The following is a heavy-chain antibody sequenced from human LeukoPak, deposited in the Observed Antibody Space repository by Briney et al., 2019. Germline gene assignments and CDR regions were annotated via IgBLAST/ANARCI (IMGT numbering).Heavy chain of an antibody. D-gene: IGHD4-17*01. V-gene: IGHV3-30*03. CDR2: ISYDGSNK. J-gene: IGHJ5*02. Sequence: GGSLRLSCAASGFTFSSYGMHWVRQAPGKGLEWVAVISYDGSNKYYADSVKGRFTISRDNSKNTLYLQMNSLRAADTAVYYCAREFGVTKWFDPWGQGTLVTVSS. CDR1: GFTFSSYG. CDR3: AREFGVTKWFDP.